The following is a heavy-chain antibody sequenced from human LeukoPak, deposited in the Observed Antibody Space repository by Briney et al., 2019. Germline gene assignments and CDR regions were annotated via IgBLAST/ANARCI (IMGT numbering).Heavy chain of an antibody. J-gene: IGHJ4*02. D-gene: IGHD2-2*01. V-gene: IGHV3-66*01. CDR2: IYSGGGT. CDR1: GDSISSSF. CDR3: ARKYGDY. Sequence: PSETLSLTCTVSGDSISSSFWSWIRQAPGKGLEWVSVIYSGGGTNYADSVKGRFIISRDNSKNTVYLQMNSLRAEDTAVYYCARKYGDYWGQGTLVTVSS.